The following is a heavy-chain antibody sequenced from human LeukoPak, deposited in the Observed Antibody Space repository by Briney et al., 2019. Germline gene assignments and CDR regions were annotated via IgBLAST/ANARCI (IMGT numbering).Heavy chain of an antibody. V-gene: IGHV4-59*12. CDR2: IYYSGST. CDR3: ARDIYYEGSGYTFDY. CDR1: GDSISGYY. D-gene: IGHD3-22*01. J-gene: IGHJ4*02. Sequence: RTSETLSLTCTVSGDSISGYYWSWIRQPPGKGLEWIGNIYYSGSTNYNPSLKSRVTMSVDTSKNQFSLNLSSVTAADTAMYYCARDIYYEGSGYTFDYWGQGTLVTVSS.